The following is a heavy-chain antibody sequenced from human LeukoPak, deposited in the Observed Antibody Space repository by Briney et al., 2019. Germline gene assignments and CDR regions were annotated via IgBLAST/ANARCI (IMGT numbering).Heavy chain of an antibody. D-gene: IGHD2-2*01. Sequence: PGGSLRLSCAASGFTFSSYSMNWVRQAPGKGLEYVLSISSSSSYIYYADSVKGRFTISRDNAKSSLYLQMNSLRAEDTAVYYCARGSGRLRYCRSTSCPVGFGDYWGQGTLVSVSS. CDR2: ISSSSSYI. CDR1: GFTFSSYS. V-gene: IGHV3-21*01. J-gene: IGHJ4*02. CDR3: ARGSGRLRYCRSTSCPVGFGDY.